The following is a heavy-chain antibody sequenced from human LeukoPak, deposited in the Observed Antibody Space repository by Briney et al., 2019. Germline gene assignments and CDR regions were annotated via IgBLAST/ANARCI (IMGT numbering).Heavy chain of an antibody. D-gene: IGHD6-13*01. Sequence: PGGSLRLSCAASGFTFSTYWMHWVRQAPGKGLMWVSRIDREGDTKNYVDSVKGRFTISRDNAKNSLYLQMNSLRAEDTAVYYCAKFIAAPFYFDYWGQGTLVTVSS. CDR2: IDREGDTK. CDR1: GFTFSTYW. CDR3: AKFIAAPFYFDY. J-gene: IGHJ4*02. V-gene: IGHV3-74*01.